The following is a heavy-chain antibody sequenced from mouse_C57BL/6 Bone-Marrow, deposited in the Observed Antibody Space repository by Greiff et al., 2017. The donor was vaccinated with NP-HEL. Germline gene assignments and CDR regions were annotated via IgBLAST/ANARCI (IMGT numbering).Heavy chain of an antibody. CDR1: GYTFTDYY. CDR3: ARRDYGSPYGY. J-gene: IGHJ2*01. V-gene: IGHV1-76*01. CDR2: IYPGSGNT. Sequence: VQLQQSGAELVRPGASVKLSCKASGYTFTDYYINWVKQRPGQGLEWIARIYPGSGNTYYNEKFKGKATLTAEKSSSTAYMQLSSLTSEDSAVYFCARRDYGSPYGYWGQGTTLTVSS. D-gene: IGHD2-1*01.